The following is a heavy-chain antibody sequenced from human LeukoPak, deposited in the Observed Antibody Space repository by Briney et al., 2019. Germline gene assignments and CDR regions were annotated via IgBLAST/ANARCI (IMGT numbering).Heavy chain of an antibody. CDR2: IHYSGNT. D-gene: IGHD6-13*01. V-gene: IGHV4-39*07. Sequence: PSETLSLTCTVSGGSISSSDYYWVWIRQPPGKGLEWIGSIHYSGNTYYNPSLKSRVTISVDKSKNQFSLKLNSVTAADTAMYYCARKSIAAAGTFDYWGQGTLVTVSS. J-gene: IGHJ4*02. CDR1: GGSISSSDYY. CDR3: ARKSIAAAGTFDY.